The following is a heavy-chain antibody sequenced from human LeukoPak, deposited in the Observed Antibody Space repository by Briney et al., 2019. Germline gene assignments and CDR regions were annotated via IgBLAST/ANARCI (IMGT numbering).Heavy chain of an antibody. J-gene: IGHJ6*04. CDR2: IDPSDSYT. D-gene: IGHD6-19*01. CDR1: EYSFTSYW. V-gene: IGHV5-10-1*01. CDR3: ARRGGWSYYYGMDV. Sequence: GESLKISCKGSEYSFTSYWISWVRQMPGKGLEWMGRIDPSDSYTNYSPSFQGHVTISADKSISTAYLQWSSLKASDTAMYYCARRGGWSYYYGMDVWGKGTTVTVSS.